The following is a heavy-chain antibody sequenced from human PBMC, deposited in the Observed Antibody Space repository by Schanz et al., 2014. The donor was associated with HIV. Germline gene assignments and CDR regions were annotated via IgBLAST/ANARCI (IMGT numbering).Heavy chain of an antibody. Sequence: VQLLEAGGGLVQPGGSLRLSCAAAGFSFSSYAMSWVRQAPRKGLEWVAVISYDGRNKYFGHSVKGRFTISRDNSKNTLYLQVKSLRAEDTAVYFCAKDRNYYDSKYRGKGNYYYYYGMDVWGQGTTVIVSS. D-gene: IGHD3-22*01. CDR3: AKDRNYYDSKYRGKGNYYYYYGMDV. V-gene: IGHV3-30*18. J-gene: IGHJ6*02. CDR2: ISYDGRNK. CDR1: GFSFSSYA.